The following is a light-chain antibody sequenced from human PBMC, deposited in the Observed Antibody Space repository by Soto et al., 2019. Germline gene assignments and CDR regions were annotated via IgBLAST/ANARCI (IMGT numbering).Light chain of an antibody. CDR1: QSVSSY. V-gene: IGKV3-11*01. CDR3: QQRSNWPPYMYT. Sequence: EIVLTQSPATLSLSPGERATLSCRASQSVSSYLAWYQQKPGQAPRLLIYDASNRATGIPARFSGSGSGTDFTLTIRSLELEDLAVYYCQQRSNWPPYMYTLGQGPSWRSN. J-gene: IGKJ2*01. CDR2: DAS.